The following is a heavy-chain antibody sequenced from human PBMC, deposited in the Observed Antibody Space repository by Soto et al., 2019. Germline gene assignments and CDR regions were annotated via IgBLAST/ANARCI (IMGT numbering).Heavy chain of an antibody. J-gene: IGHJ6*02. D-gene: IGHD3-10*01. CDR3: ARGGHFGGFGDYGMDV. V-gene: IGHV4-30-4*01. Sequence: QMQLQESGPGLVKPSQTLSLTCTVSGGSISSGDYYWSWIRQPPGKGLEWIGYIYYSGSTYYNPSLKSRVTISVDTSKNQFSLKLSSVTAADTAVYYCARGGHFGGFGDYGMDVWGQGTTVTVSS. CDR2: IYYSGST. CDR1: GGSISSGDYY.